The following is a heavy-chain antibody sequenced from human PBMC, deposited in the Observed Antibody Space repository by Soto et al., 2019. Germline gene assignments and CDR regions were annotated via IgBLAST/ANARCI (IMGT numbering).Heavy chain of an antibody. CDR3: ARERYCSSTSCSFGFDP. J-gene: IGHJ5*02. V-gene: IGHV1-2*04. Sequence: ASVKVSCKASGYTFTGYYMHWVRQAPGQGLEWMGWINPNSGGTNYAQKFQGWVTMTRDTSISTAYMELSRLRSDDTAVYYCARERYCSSTSCSFGFDPWGQGTLVTVSS. CDR1: GYTFTGYY. D-gene: IGHD2-2*01. CDR2: INPNSGGT.